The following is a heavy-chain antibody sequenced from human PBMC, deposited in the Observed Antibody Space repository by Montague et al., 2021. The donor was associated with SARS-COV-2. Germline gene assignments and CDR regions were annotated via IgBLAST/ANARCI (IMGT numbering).Heavy chain of an antibody. D-gene: IGHD2-8*01. V-gene: IGHV3-20*04. Sequence: SLRLSCAASGSTFGDYGMSWVRQAPGKGLEWIAGIHRSGDTTDYADSVKGRFTIYRDNARNSLDLQMNSLRAEDTALYYCVRGWSGGPFDCWGQGTLVTVSS. CDR2: IHRSGDTT. CDR3: VRGWSGGPFDC. J-gene: IGHJ4*02. CDR1: GSTFGDYG.